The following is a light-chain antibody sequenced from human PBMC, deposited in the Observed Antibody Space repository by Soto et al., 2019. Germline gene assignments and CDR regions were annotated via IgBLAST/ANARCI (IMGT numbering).Light chain of an antibody. CDR3: QSYTASPPWLT. Sequence: EIVLTQSPGTLSLSPGERATLSCRASQSVSSSYLGWYQQKPGQAPRLLIYGASNRPTGIPDRFSGSGSGTDFTPTTSRLEPEDFAVYYCQSYTASPPWLTFGGGTKVEIK. V-gene: IGKV3-20*01. CDR1: QSVSSSY. CDR2: GAS. J-gene: IGKJ4*01.